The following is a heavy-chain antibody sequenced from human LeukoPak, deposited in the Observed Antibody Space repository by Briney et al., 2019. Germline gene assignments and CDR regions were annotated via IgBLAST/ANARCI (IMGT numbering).Heavy chain of an antibody. CDR2: INPNSGGT. Sequence: ASVKVSCTASGYTFTGYYMHWVRQAPGQGLEWMGWINPNSGGTNYAQKFQGRGTMTRDTSISTAYMELSRLRSDDTAVYYCARDQVHGDYVVFYYYYGMDVWGQRTTVTVSS. D-gene: IGHD4-17*01. J-gene: IGHJ6*02. CDR1: GYTFTGYY. V-gene: IGHV1-2*02. CDR3: ARDQVHGDYVVFYYYYGMDV.